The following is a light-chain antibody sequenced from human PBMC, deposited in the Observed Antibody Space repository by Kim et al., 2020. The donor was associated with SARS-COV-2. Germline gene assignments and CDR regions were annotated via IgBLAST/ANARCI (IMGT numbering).Light chain of an antibody. Sequence: ELTQPPSTSGTPGQRVTISCSGSSSTIGRNTVNWYQQLPGTTPKLLIYNNNQRPSGVPDRFSGSKSGTSASLAISGLQSEDEADYYCAAWDDSLKGWVFGGGTQLTVL. CDR2: NNN. V-gene: IGLV1-44*01. CDR1: SSTIGRNT. J-gene: IGLJ3*02. CDR3: AAWDDSLKGWV.